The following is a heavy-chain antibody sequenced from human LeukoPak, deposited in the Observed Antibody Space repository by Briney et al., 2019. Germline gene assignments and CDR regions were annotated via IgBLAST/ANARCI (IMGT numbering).Heavy chain of an antibody. CDR2: VFHTGST. Sequence: PSETLSLTCTVSGGSIDTYYCNCIRQPPGKGLEWSWYVFHTGSTNYNPPLKSRVTISVDTSKNQLSLKLSSVTAADTAVYYCARDRGSQPFIDYWGQGTLVTVSS. CDR3: ARDRGSQPFIDY. V-gene: IGHV4-59*01. D-gene: IGHD1-26*01. J-gene: IGHJ4*02. CDR1: GGSIDTYY.